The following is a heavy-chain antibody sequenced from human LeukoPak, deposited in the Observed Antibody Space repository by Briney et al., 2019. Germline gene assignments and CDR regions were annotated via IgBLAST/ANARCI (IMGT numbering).Heavy chain of an antibody. D-gene: IGHD5-18*01. V-gene: IGHV1-8*01. CDR3: ARGHQGYSYGPHYYYYGMDV. CDR1: GYTFTSYD. J-gene: IGHJ6*02. Sequence: ASVKVSCKASGYTFTSYDINWVRQATGQGLEWTGWMNPDSGNTGYAQKFQGRVTMTRNTSISTAYMELSGLRSEDTAVYYCARGHQGYSYGPHYYYYGMDVWGQGTTVTVSS. CDR2: MNPDSGNT.